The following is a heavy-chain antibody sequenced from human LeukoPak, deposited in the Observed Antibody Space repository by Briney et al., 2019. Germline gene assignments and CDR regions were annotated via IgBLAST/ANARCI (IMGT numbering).Heavy chain of an antibody. CDR1: GGSISSGDYY. CDR2: IYSSGST. D-gene: IGHD2-15*01. J-gene: IGHJ2*01. V-gene: IGHV4-30-4*01. CDR3: ARELGYCSGGSCYKDWYFDL. Sequence: PSQTLSLTCIVSGGSISSGDYYWSWIRQPPGKGLEWIGYIYSSGSTYYNPSLKSRVTISLDTSKNQFSLKVPSVTAADTAVYYCARELGYCSGGSCYKDWYFDLWGRGTLVTVSS.